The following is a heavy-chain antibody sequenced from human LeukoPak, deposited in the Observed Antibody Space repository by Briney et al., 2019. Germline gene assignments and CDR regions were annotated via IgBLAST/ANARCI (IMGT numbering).Heavy chain of an antibody. CDR3: ARVRPPYVWGHGDY. D-gene: IGHD3-16*01. CDR2: IIPIFGIA. V-gene: IGHV1-69*04. Sequence: SVKVSCKASGGSFNNYAISWVRQAPGQGLEWMGRIIPIFGIANSAQKFQGRVTITADKSTNTAYMELSSLRSEDTAVYYCARVRPPYVWGHGDYWGQGTLVTVSS. CDR1: GGSFNNYA. J-gene: IGHJ4*02.